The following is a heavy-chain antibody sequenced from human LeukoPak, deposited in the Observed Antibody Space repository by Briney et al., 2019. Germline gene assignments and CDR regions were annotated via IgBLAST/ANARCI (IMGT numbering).Heavy chain of an antibody. CDR2: IYYSGIT. D-gene: IGHD1-26*01. CDR3: ARDRATRGWFDF. J-gene: IGHJ5*01. V-gene: IGHV4-59*13. Sequence: PSETLSLTCTVSGVSMSNYYWYWIRQPPGKGLECIGSIYYSGITNYNPSLKSRVTISVDTSKNQFSLRLSSVTAADTAVYYCARDRATRGWFDFWGQGILVTVSS. CDR1: GVSMSNYY.